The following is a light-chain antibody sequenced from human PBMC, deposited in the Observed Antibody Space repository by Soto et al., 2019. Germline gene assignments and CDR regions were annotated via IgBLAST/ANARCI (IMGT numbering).Light chain of an antibody. CDR2: GAS. CDR1: QGIHNY. J-gene: IGKJ4*01. Sequence: DVQMTQSPSSLSASAGDRVTITCRASQGIHNYLAWYQQKPGKPPKLLIYGASAVQSGVPSRFTAIGYRTDFSLAINSVQLEDVGTYYGQEDNNGLGTFGGGTTIEIK. CDR3: QEDNNGLGT. V-gene: IGKV1-27*01.